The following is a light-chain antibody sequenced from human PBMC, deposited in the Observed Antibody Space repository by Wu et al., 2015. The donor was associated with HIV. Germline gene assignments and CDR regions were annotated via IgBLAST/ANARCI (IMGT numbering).Light chain of an antibody. CDR1: QSVGSD. CDR3: QQYNNWPPVT. CDR2: RAS. Sequence: EIVMTQSPATLSVSPGKRATLSCRASQSVGSDLAWYQQKPGQAPRLLVYRASTRATGVPARFSATRSETEYTLTISSLQSEDFAVYYCQQYNNWPPVTFGGGTKVEIK. V-gene: IGKV3-15*01. J-gene: IGKJ4*01.